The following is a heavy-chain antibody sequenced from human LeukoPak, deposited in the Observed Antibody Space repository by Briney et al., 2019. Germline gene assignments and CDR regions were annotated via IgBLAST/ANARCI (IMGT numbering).Heavy chain of an antibody. CDR3: ARRSSGYYFPTDC. J-gene: IGHJ4*02. CDR1: GGSITSYY. D-gene: IGHD3-22*01. CDR2: IYYTGSA. V-gene: IGHV4-59*05. Sequence: PSETLSLTCTVSGGSITSYYWSWIRQPPGKGLEWIGSIYYTGSAYYNPSLKSRVTISVDTSKNQFSLKLSSVTAADTAVYFCARRSSGYYFPTDCWGQGTLVTVSS.